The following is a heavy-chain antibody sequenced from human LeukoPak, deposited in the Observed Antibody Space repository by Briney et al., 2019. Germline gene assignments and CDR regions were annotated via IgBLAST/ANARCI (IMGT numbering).Heavy chain of an antibody. CDR2: ISPSGGTT. Sequence: PRASVKVSCKASGYTFTNYNIHWVRQAPGQGLEWMGIISPSGGTTSYAQKFQERVTITRDMSTSTAYMELSSLRSEDTAVYYCAADFLRGVAYWGQGTLVTVSS. J-gene: IGHJ4*02. CDR1: GYTFTNYN. CDR3: AADFLRGVAY. D-gene: IGHD2/OR15-2a*01. V-gene: IGHV1-46*01.